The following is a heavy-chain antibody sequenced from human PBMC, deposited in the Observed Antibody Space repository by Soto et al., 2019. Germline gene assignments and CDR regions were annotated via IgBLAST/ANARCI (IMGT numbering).Heavy chain of an antibody. CDR1: GGTFSSYA. D-gene: IGHD2-2*01. CDR3: ARGLDIVVVPAARKYYYYGMDV. J-gene: IGHJ6*02. Sequence: SVKVSCKASGGTFSSYAISWVRQAPGQGLEWMGGIIPIFGTANYAQKFQGRVTITADKSTSTAYMELSSLRSEDTAVYYCARGLDIVVVPAARKYYYYGMDVWGQGTTVTVSS. CDR2: IIPIFGTA. V-gene: IGHV1-69*06.